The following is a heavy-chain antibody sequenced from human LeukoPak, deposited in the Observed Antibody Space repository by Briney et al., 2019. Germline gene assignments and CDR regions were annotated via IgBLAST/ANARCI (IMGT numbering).Heavy chain of an antibody. J-gene: IGHJ4*02. D-gene: IGHD1-26*01. CDR3: ARGGGSLRFVMRGYYFDY. CDR1: GFTFSSYS. V-gene: IGHV3-48*04. CDR2: ISSSSSTI. Sequence: GGSLRLSCAASGFTFSSYSMNWVRQAPGKGLEWVSYISSSSSTIYYADSVKGRFTISRDNAKNSLYLQMNSLRAEDTAVYYCARGGGSLRFVMRGYYFDYWGQGTLVTVSS.